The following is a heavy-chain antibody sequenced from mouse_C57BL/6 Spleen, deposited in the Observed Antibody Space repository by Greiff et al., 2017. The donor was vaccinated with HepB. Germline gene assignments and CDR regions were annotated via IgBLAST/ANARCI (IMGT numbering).Heavy chain of an antibody. D-gene: IGHD1-1*01. CDR1: GYTFTSYW. J-gene: IGHJ2*01. CDR2: IDPSDSYT. V-gene: IGHV1-59*01. CDR3: ARCDGSSSY. Sequence: QVQLQQPGAELVRPGPSVKLSCKASGYTFTSYWMHWVKQRPGQGLEWIGVIDPSDSYTNYNQKFKGKATLTVDTSSSTAYMQLSSLTSEDSAVYYCARCDGSSSYWGQGTTLTVSS.